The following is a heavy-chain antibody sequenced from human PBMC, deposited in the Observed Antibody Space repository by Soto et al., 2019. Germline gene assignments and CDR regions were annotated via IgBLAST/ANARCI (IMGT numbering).Heavy chain of an antibody. CDR3: AKGKSTGDIDWFDP. J-gene: IGHJ5*02. CDR2: LIGGHYGT. V-gene: IGHV3-23*01. D-gene: IGHD3-10*01. Sequence: GGSLRLSCTASGFTLQNYAMAWVRQAPGKGLEWVSTLIGGHYGTAYSYSVKGRFTVSRDNSKNCLYLQMNSLGVEDTAMYFCAKGKSTGDIDWFDPWGQGSLVTVSS. CDR1: GFTLQNYA.